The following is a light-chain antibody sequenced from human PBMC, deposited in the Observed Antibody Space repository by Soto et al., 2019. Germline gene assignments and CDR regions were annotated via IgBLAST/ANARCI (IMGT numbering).Light chain of an antibody. CDR1: QGISSA. V-gene: IGKV1D-13*01. Sequence: AIQLTQSPSSLSASVGDRVTITCRASQGISSALAWYQQKPGKAPKLLIYDASSLESGVPSRFSGSGSGTDFTLTISSLEPEDFAVYYCQQRSNWPRLTFGGGTKVDI. CDR2: DAS. CDR3: QQRSNWPRLT. J-gene: IGKJ4*01.